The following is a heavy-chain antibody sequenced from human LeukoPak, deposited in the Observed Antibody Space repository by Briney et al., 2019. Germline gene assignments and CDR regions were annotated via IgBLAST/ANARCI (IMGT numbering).Heavy chain of an antibody. CDR1: GFTFSGYW. D-gene: IGHD2-2*01. CDR2: IKQDVSEK. J-gene: IGHJ4*02. V-gene: IGHV3-7*01. Sequence: GGSLRLSCAASGFTFSGYWMSWVRQAPGKGLEWVANIKQDVSEKYYVYSVRGRFTIPRDNAKNSMYMQMNSLRAEDTAVYYCARVRGYCSSTNCYFDYWGQGTLVTVSS. CDR3: ARVRGYCSSTNCYFDY.